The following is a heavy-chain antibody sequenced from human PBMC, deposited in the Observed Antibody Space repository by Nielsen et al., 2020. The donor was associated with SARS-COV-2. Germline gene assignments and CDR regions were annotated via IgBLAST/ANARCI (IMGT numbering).Heavy chain of an antibody. CDR3: ARGITIFGVGP. CDR2: INHSGST. CDR1: GGSFSGYY. V-gene: IGHV4-34*01. J-gene: IGHJ5*02. D-gene: IGHD3-3*01. Sequence: SETLSLTCAVYGGSFSGYYWSWIRQPPGKGLEWIGEINHSGSTNYNPSLKSRVTISVDTSKSQFSLKLSSVTAADTAVYYCARGITIFGVGPWGQGTLVTVSS.